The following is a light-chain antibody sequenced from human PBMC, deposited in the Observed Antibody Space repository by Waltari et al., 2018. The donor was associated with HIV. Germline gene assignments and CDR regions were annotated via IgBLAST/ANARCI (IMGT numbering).Light chain of an antibody. V-gene: IGLV2-14*01. CDR1: SSDVGTYNY. CDR3: SSYTNTNIS. Sequence: QSALTQPASVSGSPGQSITISCTGPSSDVGTYNYVSWYQQHPGKAPKLIFYEVSTRPAGLSDRFSGSKSDHAASLTIAALQPEDEADYYCSSYTNTNISFGGGTKLTVL. J-gene: IGLJ2*01. CDR2: EVS.